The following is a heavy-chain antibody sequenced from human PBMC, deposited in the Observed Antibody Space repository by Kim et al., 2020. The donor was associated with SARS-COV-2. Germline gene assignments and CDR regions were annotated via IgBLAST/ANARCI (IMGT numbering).Heavy chain of an antibody. CDR2: ISSSSSYI. CDR1: GFTFSSYS. CDR3: ARDAPPFSLAAVGMDV. D-gene: IGHD6-13*01. Sequence: GGSLRLSCAASGFTFSSYSMNWVRQAPGKGLEWVSSISSSSSYIYYADSVKGRFTISRYNAKNSLYLQMNSLRAEDTAVYYCARDAPPFSLAAVGMDVWGQGTTVTVSS. V-gene: IGHV3-21*01. J-gene: IGHJ6*02.